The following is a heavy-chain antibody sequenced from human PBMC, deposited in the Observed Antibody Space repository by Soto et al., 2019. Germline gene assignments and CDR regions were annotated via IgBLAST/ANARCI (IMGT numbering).Heavy chain of an antibody. CDR2: IIPIFGTA. J-gene: IGHJ6*02. Sequence: SVKVSCKASGGTFSSYAISWVRQAPGQGLEWMGGIIPIFGTANYAQKFQGRVTITADKSTSTAYMELSSLSSEDTAVYYCARDPRYGSGRYTYYYGMDVWGQGTTVTVAS. CDR1: GGTFSSYA. V-gene: IGHV1-69*06. CDR3: ARDPRYGSGRYTYYYGMDV. D-gene: IGHD3-10*01.